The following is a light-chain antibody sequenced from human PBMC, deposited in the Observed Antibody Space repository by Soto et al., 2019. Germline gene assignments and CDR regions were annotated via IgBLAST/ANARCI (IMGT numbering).Light chain of an antibody. CDR3: QSYHSSTPYV. J-gene: IGLJ1*01. V-gene: IGLV6-57*03. CDR1: GGSIASGY. CDR2: EDN. Sequence: NFMLTQPHSVSESPGKTVTISCTRSGGSIASGYVQWYQQRPGSAPTTVIYEDNQRPSGVPDRFSGSIDRSSNSASLTISGLKTEEEADYYCQSYHSSTPYVFGTGTKLTVL.